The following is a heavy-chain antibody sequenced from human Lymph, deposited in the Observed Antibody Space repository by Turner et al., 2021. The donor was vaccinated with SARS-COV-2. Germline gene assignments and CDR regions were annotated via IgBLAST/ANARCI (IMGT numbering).Heavy chain of an antibody. J-gene: IGHJ4*02. D-gene: IGHD2-8*01. CDR1: GGSISSRSYY. Sequence: QLQLQESGPGLVKPSETLSLTCTVSGGSISSRSYYWGWIRQPPGKGLEWIGSIYYSGSTYYNPSLKSRVTISVDTSKNQFSLKLSSVTAADTAVYYCARAPFIIVLMMYASGYFDNWGQGTLVTVSS. CDR2: IYYSGST. V-gene: IGHV4-39*01. CDR3: ARAPFIIVLMMYASGYFDN.